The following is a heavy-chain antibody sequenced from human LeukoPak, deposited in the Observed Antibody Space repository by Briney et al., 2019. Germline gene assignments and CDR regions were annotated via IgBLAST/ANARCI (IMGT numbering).Heavy chain of an antibody. D-gene: IGHD1-26*01. V-gene: IGHV4-59*01. CDR3: AGQWASYFDY. Sequence: PSETLSLTCTVSGGSINNYYWSWIRQPPGKGLEWIGYIYYSGSTNYNPSLKSRVTISVDTSKNQFSLKLSSVTAADTAVYYCAGQWASYFDYWGQGTLVTVSS. CDR1: GGSINNYY. CDR2: IYYSGST. J-gene: IGHJ4*02.